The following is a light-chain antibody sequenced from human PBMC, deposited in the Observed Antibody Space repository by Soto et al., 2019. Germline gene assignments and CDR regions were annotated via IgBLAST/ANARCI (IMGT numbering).Light chain of an antibody. CDR2: AAS. CDR1: QSVSSSY. CDR3: QLYDSSPLMYT. Sequence: EIVLTQSPGTLSLSPGERATLSCRASQSVSSSYLAWYQQKPGQTPRLLIYAASSRATGVPDRFSGGASGRDFSLTISRLEPADFALYSWQLYDSSPLMYTFGQGTKLEI. V-gene: IGKV3-20*01. J-gene: IGKJ2*01.